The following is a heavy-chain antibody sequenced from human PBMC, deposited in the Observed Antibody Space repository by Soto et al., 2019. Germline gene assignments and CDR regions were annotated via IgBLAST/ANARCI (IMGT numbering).Heavy chain of an antibody. V-gene: IGHV4-59*08. Sequence: QVHLQESGPGLVKPSETLFLTCTVSGDSISTDYWSWIRQSPGKGLEWIGFIYYGGSTNYNPSLKXRXTXSXXTPKHQFSLKLSSVTAADTAVYYCAKNWNWGSLVHWGQGTLVTVSS. J-gene: IGHJ4*02. D-gene: IGHD7-27*01. CDR1: GDSISTDY. CDR3: AKNWNWGSLVH. CDR2: IYYGGST.